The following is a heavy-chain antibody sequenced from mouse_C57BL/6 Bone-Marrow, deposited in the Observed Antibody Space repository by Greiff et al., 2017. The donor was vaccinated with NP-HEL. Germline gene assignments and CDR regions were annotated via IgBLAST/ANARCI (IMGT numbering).Heavy chain of an antibody. CDR1: GYTFTSYW. Sequence: VRLQQPGAELVKPGASVKMSCKASGYTFTSYWITWVKQRPGQGLEWIGDIYPGSGSTNYNEKFKSTATLTVDTSSSTAYMQLSSLTSEDSAVYYCAIYDYGPFAYWGQGTLVTVSA. CDR3: AIYDYGPFAY. J-gene: IGHJ3*01. V-gene: IGHV1-55*01. D-gene: IGHD2-4*01. CDR2: IYPGSGST.